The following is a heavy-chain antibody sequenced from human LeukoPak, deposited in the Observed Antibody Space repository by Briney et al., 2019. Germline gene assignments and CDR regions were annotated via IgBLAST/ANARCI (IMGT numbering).Heavy chain of an antibody. D-gene: IGHD3-22*01. Sequence: SETLSLTCTVSGGSISSSYWSWIRQPPGKGLEWIGYIYYSGNTNYNPSLKSRVTISVDTSKNQFSLKLTSVTAADTAVYYCARVGKGGFYDSSGYPNPFDYWGQGTLVTVSS. J-gene: IGHJ4*02. CDR1: GGSISSSY. CDR3: ARVGKGGFYDSSGYPNPFDY. CDR2: IYYSGNT. V-gene: IGHV4-59*01.